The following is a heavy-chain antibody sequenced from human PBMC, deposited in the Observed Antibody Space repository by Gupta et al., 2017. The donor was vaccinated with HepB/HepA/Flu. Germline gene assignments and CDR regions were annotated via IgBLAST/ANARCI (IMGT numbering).Heavy chain of an antibody. CDR2: IYSGGST. CDR1: GFTFSSNY. Sequence: EVQLVESGGGLIQPGGSLRLSCAVSGFTFSSNYMSWVRQTPGKGLEWVSVIYSGGSTYYADSVKGRFTISRDNSKNTLYLKMNSLRAEDTAVYYCARGGGGGAIFGVGPFDPWGQGTLVTVSS. CDR3: ARGGGGGAIFGVGPFDP. D-gene: IGHD3-3*01. V-gene: IGHV3-53*01. J-gene: IGHJ5*02.